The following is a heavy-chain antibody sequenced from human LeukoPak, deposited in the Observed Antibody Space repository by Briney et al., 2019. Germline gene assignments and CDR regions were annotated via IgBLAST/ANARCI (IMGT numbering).Heavy chain of an antibody. D-gene: IGHD3-9*01. CDR3: AKDFSYDILTGYSVGFDY. J-gene: IGHJ4*02. CDR2: FGRSGTNT. V-gene: IGHV3-23*01. CDR1: GFTFSTYT. Sequence: GGSLRLSCTASGFTFSTYTMNWVRQAPGRGLEWVSSFGRSGTNTHYADSVKGRFTISRDNSKNTLYLQMNSLRAEDTAVYYCAKDFSYDILTGYSVGFDYWGQGTLVTVSA.